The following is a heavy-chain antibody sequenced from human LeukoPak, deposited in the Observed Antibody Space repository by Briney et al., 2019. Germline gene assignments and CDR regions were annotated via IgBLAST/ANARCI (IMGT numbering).Heavy chain of an antibody. CDR1: GFTFSSYS. V-gene: IGHV3-21*01. CDR3: ARDLGARQQLVY. Sequence: GGSLRLSCAASGFTFSSYSMSWVRQAPGKGLEWVSSISSSSSYIYYADSVKGRFTISRDNAKNSLYLQMNSLRAEDTAVYYCARDLGARQQLVYWGQGTLVTVSS. D-gene: IGHD6-13*01. CDR2: ISSSSSYI. J-gene: IGHJ4*02.